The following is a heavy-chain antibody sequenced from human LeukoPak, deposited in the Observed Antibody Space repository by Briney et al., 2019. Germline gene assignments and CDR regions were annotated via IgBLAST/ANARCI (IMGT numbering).Heavy chain of an antibody. D-gene: IGHD3-10*01. CDR3: ASRSTYYYGSGSYYWSY. CDR2: ISYSGST. V-gene: IGHV4-39*01. CDR1: GGSISSSSYY. Sequence: SETLSLTCTVSGGSISSSSYYWGWIRQPPGKGLEWIASISYSGSTYYNPSLKSRVTISVDTSKNQFSLKLSSVTAADTAVYYCASRSTYYYGSGSYYWSYWGQGTLVTVSS. J-gene: IGHJ4*02.